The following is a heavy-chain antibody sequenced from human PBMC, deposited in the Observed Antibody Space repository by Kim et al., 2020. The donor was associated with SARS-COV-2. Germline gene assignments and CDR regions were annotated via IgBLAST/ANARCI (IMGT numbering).Heavy chain of an antibody. CDR2: IYHADFDT. J-gene: IGHJ3*02. V-gene: IGHV5-51*01. CDR3: ARHDLSNGDLLMGNI. Sequence: GESLKISCKGSGYTFTNYWIGWVRLMPGKGLEWMGIIYHADFDTRYSPSFQGQVTIPVDKSISTAFLQWSSLKVSDTAMYYCARHDLSNGDLLMGNIWGQGTMVTVSS. D-gene: IGHD2-8*01. CDR1: GYTFTNYW.